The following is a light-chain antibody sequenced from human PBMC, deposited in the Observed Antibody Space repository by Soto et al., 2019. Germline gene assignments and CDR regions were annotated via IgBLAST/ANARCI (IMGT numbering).Light chain of an antibody. CDR1: QSVSSSY. Sequence: EIVLTQSPGTLSLSPGERATLSCRASQSVSSSYLAWYQQKPGQAPRLLIYGASSRATGIPDRFSGSGSRTDFTLTISGLEPADFAVYYCQQYGSSYTFGQGTKLEIK. CDR3: QQYGSSYT. CDR2: GAS. V-gene: IGKV3-20*01. J-gene: IGKJ2*01.